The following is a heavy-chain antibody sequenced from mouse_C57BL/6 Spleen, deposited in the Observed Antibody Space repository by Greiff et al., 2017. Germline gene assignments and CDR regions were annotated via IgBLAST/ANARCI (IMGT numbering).Heavy chain of an antibody. V-gene: IGHV5-6*01. CDR2: ISSGGSYT. CDR3: ARNYYGSSYYIDY. CDR1: GFTFSSYG. J-gene: IGHJ2*01. Sequence: EVKLMESGGDLVKPGGSLKLSCAASGFTFSSYGMSWVRQTPAKRLEWVATISSGGSYTSYPDGVKGRVSISRDNAKKSLYLQMSSLKSEDTAMYYCARNYYGSSYYIDYWGQGTTRTVSS. D-gene: IGHD1-1*01.